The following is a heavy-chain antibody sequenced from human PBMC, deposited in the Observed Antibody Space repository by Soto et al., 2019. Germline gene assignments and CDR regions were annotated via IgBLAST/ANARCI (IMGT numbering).Heavy chain of an antibody. CDR3: ARLYYDILTGYLEGALVFDS. V-gene: IGHV4-30-4*01. CDR2: IYYSGST. CDR1: GGSISSGDYY. D-gene: IGHD3-9*01. J-gene: IGHJ5*01. Sequence: SETLSLTCTVSGGSISSGDYYWSWIRQPPGKGLEWIGYIYYSGSTYYNPSLKSRVTISVDTSKNQFSLKLSSVTAADTAVYYCARLYYDILTGYLEGALVFDSWGQGSLVTGSS.